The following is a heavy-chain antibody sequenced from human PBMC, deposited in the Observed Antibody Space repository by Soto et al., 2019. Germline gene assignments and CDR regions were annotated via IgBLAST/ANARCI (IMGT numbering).Heavy chain of an antibody. V-gene: IGHV1-58*02. Sequence: ASVKVSCKASGFTFTSSAMQWVRQARGQRLEWIGWIVVGSGNTNYAQKFQERVTITRDMSTSTAYMELSSLRSEDTAVYYCAASRYCSSTSCSPTLDVWGKGTTVTVSS. D-gene: IGHD2-2*01. CDR3: AASRYCSSTSCSPTLDV. CDR1: GFTFTSSA. J-gene: IGHJ6*04. CDR2: IVVGSGNT.